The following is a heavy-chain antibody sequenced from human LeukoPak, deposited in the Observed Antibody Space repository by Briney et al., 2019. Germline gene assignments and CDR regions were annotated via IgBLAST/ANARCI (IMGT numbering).Heavy chain of an antibody. Sequence: PSETLSLTCTVSGGSVSSSSYYWGWIRQPPGKGLEWIGSINYSDNTYYNPSLESRVTISVDTSKNQFSLKLSSVTAADTAVYYCARLASYYDSSGPFYWGQGTLVTVSS. CDR2: INYSDNT. D-gene: IGHD3-22*01. V-gene: IGHV4-39*01. CDR3: ARLASYYDSSGPFY. CDR1: GGSVSSSSYY. J-gene: IGHJ4*02.